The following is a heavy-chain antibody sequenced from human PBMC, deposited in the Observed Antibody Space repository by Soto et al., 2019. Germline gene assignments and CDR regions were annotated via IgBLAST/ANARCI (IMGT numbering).Heavy chain of an antibody. CDR2: IIPIFGTA. V-gene: IGHV1-69*01. J-gene: IGHJ6*02. D-gene: IGHD4-4*01. CDR3: ARDRTTVTYYYYGMDV. CDR1: GGTFSSYA. Sequence: QVQLVQSGAEVKKPGSSVKVPCKASGGTFSSYAISWVRQAPGQGLEWMGGIIPIFGTANYAQKFQGRVTITADESTSTAYMELSSLRSEDTAVYYCARDRTTVTYYYYGMDVWGQGTTVTVSS.